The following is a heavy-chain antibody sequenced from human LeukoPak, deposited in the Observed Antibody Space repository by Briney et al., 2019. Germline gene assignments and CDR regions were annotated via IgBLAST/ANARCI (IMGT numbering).Heavy chain of an antibody. V-gene: IGHV1-2*02. CDR2: INANSGGT. D-gene: IGHD5-12*01. J-gene: IGHJ6*02. Sequence: ASVKVSCKATGYTFIDNYVHWVRQAPGQGPEWMGWINANSGGTEYAQKFQGRVIVTRDTSISTAYMELTGLRSDDTAVYFCARDSKYTGYDWRVSSYYGMDVWGQGTTVTVAS. CDR3: ARDSKYTGYDWRVSSYYGMDV. CDR1: GYTFIDNY.